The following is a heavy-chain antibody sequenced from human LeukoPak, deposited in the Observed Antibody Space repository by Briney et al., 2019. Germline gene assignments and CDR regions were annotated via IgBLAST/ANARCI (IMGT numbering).Heavy chain of an antibody. J-gene: IGHJ3*01. D-gene: IGHD6-19*01. V-gene: IGHV3-11*06. CDR2: ISGDSGDT. CDR1: GFTFSASY. Sequence: GGSLRLSCAASGFTFSASYMTWVRQAPGKGLEWLSYISGDSGDTNYADSVKGRFTISRDNAKNTLYLQMNSLRADDTAVYYCARVFGQWLVSFDVWGRGTMVTVSS. CDR3: ARVFGQWLVSFDV.